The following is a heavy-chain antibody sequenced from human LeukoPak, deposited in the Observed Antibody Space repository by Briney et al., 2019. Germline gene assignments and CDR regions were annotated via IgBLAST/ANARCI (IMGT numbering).Heavy chain of an antibody. CDR3: ASGGAYCSSTSCDGY. D-gene: IGHD2-2*01. CDR1: GYTLIELF. Sequence: ASAKVSCKVSGYTLIELFMQCVRQAPGKGLEWMGGFDPEDGETIYAQKFQGRVTMTEDTSTDTAYMELSSLRSEDTAVYYCASGGAYCSSTSCDGYWGQGTLVTVSS. V-gene: IGHV1-24*01. J-gene: IGHJ4*02. CDR2: FDPEDGET.